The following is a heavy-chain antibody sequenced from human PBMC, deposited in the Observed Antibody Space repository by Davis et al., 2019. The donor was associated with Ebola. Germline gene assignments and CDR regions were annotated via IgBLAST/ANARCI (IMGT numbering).Heavy chain of an antibody. J-gene: IGHJ4*02. CDR1: GFTFSSYA. D-gene: IGHD1-26*01. V-gene: IGHV3-30-3*01. CDR2: ISYDGSNK. CDR3: ARGVVGATRALDY. Sequence: GESLKISCAASGFTFSSYAMHWVRQAPGKGLEWVAVISYDGSNKYYADSVKGRFTISRDNAKNSLYLQMNSLRAEDTAVYYCARGVVGATRALDYWGQGTLVTVSS.